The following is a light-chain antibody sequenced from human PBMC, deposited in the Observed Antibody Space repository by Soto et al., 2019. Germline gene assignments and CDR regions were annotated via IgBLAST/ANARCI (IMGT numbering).Light chain of an antibody. J-gene: IGKJ1*01. CDR3: QQYGSHRP. CDR1: QSVSSN. V-gene: IGKV3-15*01. CDR2: GAS. Sequence: EIVMTQSPATLSVSPGERATLSCRASQSVSSNLAWYQQKPGQAPRLLIYGASTRATGIPARFSGSGSGTDFTLTISRLEPEDFAVYYCQQYGSHRPFGQGTKVDIK.